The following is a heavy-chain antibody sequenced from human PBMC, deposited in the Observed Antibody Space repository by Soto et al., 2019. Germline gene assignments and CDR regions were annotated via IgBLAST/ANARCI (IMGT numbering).Heavy chain of an antibody. V-gene: IGHV3-74*01. CDR1: GFTFSSYA. D-gene: IGHD1-20*01. J-gene: IGHJ6*02. CDR3: ARAYNWDRPSPSYGMDV. Sequence: GGSLRLSCAASGFTFSSYAMSWVRQAPGKGLEWVSRINSNGSSTSYADSVKGRFTISRDNAKNTLYLQMNSLRAEDTAVYYCARAYNWDRPSPSYGMDVWGQGTTVTVSS. CDR2: INSNGSST.